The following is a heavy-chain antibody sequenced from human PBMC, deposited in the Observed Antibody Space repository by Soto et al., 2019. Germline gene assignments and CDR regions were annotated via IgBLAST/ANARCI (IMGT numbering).Heavy chain of an antibody. J-gene: IGHJ4*02. CDR1: GGSVSSGSYY. CDR2: IYYSGST. Sequence: QVQLQESGPGLVKPSETLSLTCTVSGGSVSSGSYYWSWIRQPPGKGLEWIGYIYYSGSTNYNPSLKSRVTISVDTSKNQFSLKLNSVTAADTAVYYCARTGWNYPLDYWGQGNLVTVSS. CDR3: ARTGWNYPLDY. D-gene: IGHD1-7*01. V-gene: IGHV4-61*01.